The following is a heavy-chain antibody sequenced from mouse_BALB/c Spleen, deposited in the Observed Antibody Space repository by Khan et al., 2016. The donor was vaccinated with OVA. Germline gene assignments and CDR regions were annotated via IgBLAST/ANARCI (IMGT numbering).Heavy chain of an antibody. J-gene: IGHJ4*01. V-gene: IGHV3-2*02. D-gene: IGHD2-3*01. Sequence: EVKLLESGPGLVKPSQSLSLTCTVTGYSITSDYAWNWIRQFPGNKLEWMGYISSSGSTNYNPALKSRISITRDTSKNQFFLQLNSVTTEDTATYYCARDGSVYNYAMDYWGQGTPVTVSS. CDR1: GYSITSDYA. CDR3: ARDGSVYNYAMDY. CDR2: ISSSGST.